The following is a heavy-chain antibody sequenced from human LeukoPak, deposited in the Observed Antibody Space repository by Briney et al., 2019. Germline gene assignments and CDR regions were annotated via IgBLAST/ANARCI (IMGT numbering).Heavy chain of an antibody. Sequence: SETLSLTCTVSGGSISSYYWSWIRQPAGKGLEWIGRIYTSGSTNYNPSLKSRVTMSVDTSKNQFSLKLSSVTAADTAVYYCARDRPTGWFGEPNGWFDPWGQGTLVTVSS. CDR2: IYTSGST. J-gene: IGHJ5*02. CDR1: GGSISSYY. D-gene: IGHD3-10*01. V-gene: IGHV4-4*07. CDR3: ARDRPTGWFGEPNGWFDP.